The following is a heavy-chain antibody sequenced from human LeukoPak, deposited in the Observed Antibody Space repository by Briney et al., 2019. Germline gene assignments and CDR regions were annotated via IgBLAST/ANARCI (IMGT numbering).Heavy chain of an antibody. CDR3: ANHFACGSTSCPPFDS. CDR1: GFTFNTYS. D-gene: IGHD2-2*01. CDR2: IIDNSNYI. Sequence: GGCLRLSCAASGFTFNTYSMNWVRQAPGKGLEWVSSIIDNSNYIYYSDSVEGRFTISRDNAKNSLYLQMNSLRVEDTAVYYCANHFACGSTSCPPFDSWGQGTLVTVSS. J-gene: IGHJ4*02. V-gene: IGHV3-21*01.